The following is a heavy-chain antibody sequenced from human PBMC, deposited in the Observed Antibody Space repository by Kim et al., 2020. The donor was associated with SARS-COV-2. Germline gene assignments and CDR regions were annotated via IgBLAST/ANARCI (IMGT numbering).Heavy chain of an antibody. CDR2: IYTSGST. J-gene: IGHJ3*02. Sequence: SETLSLTCTVSGGSISSGSYYWSWIRQPAGKGLEWIGRIYTSGSTNYNPSLKSRVTISVDTSKNQFSLKLSSVTAADTAVYYCARDTEDTMVRGGADAFDIWGQGTMVTVSS. V-gene: IGHV4-61*02. CDR1: GGSISSGSYY. CDR3: ARDTEDTMVRGGADAFDI. D-gene: IGHD3-10*01.